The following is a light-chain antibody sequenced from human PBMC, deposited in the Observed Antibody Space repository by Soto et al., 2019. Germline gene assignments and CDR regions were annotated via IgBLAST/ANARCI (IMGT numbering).Light chain of an antibody. J-gene: IGLJ1*01. V-gene: IGLV2-14*01. CDR2: DVS. Sequence: LTQPASVSGSPGQSITISCTGTSSDVGGYNYVSWYQQLPGKAPKLMIYDVSDRPSGVSNRFSGSKSGNTAPLTISGLQAEDEADYYCSSYTSSSLYVFGTGTKVTVL. CDR3: SSYTSSSLYV. CDR1: SSDVGGYNY.